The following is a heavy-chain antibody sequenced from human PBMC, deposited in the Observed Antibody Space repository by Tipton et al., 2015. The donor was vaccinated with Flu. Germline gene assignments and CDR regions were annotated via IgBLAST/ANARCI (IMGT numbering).Heavy chain of an antibody. CDR1: GVSVSSNTAA. D-gene: IGHD2-15*01. CDR2: TYYRSNWYN. J-gene: IGHJ6*02. Sequence: LVKPTQTLSLTCAISGVSVSSNTAAWNWIRQSPSGGLEWLGRTYYRSNWYNDYAVSVKSHITINPDTAKNQFSLHLNSVTPEDRAGFFGQRAGGGGGSSSSSSGRALWAQGPPPPVPS. V-gene: IGHV6-1*01. CDR3: QRAGGGGGSSSSSSGRAL.